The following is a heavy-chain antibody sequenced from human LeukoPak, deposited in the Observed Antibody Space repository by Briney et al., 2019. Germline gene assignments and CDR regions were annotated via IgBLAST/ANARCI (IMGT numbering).Heavy chain of an antibody. CDR2: ISSGNDIL. Sequence: PGGSLRLSCAASGFSFVDYSMNWVRQAPGKGLQWISYISSGNDILDYADSVKGRFTISRDNAKNSLYLQMSSLRDEDTAVYYCAREGGADLGYYYMDVWGKGTTVIVSS. D-gene: IGHD2-21*02. CDR1: GFSFVDYS. J-gene: IGHJ6*03. V-gene: IGHV3-48*02. CDR3: AREGGADLGYYYMDV.